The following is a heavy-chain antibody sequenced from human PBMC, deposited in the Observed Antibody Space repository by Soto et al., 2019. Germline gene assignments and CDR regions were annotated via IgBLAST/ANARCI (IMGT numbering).Heavy chain of an antibody. J-gene: IGHJ4*02. V-gene: IGHV4-30-2*01. CDR3: ARAFLWVGSSGPYFDY. D-gene: IGHD3-10*01. CDR2: IYHSVST. Sequence: PSETLSLTCAVSGGSISSGGYSWSWIRQPPGKGLEWIGYIYHSVSTYYNPSLKSRVTISVDRSKNQFSLKLSSVTAADTAVYYCARAFLWVGSSGPYFDYWGQGTLVTVSS. CDR1: GGSISSGGYS.